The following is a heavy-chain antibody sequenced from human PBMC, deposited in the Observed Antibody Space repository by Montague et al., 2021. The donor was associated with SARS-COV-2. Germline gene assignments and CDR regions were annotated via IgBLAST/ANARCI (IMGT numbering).Heavy chain of an antibody. D-gene: IGHD3-3*01. CDR1: GGSVNSGSYH. V-gene: IGHV4-61*01. Sequence: SETLSLTCTVSGGSVNSGSYHWNWVRQPPGKWLEWIGYIYYSGSTSYNPSLKSRVTISLDTSKNQFSLNLTSVTAADTALYFCARELEIHDFLSGYYIGDWGQGTLVTVSS. CDR2: IYYSGST. CDR3: ARELEIHDFLSGYYIGD. J-gene: IGHJ4*02.